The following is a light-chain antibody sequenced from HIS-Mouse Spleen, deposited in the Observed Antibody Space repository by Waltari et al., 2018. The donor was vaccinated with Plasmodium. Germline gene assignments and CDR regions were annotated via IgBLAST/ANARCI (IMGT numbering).Light chain of an antibody. Sequence: SYELTQPSSVSLSPGQTARITCPGDVLAKYYPRWFQQKPGQAPVLVIYKDSERPTGIPERFSGSSSGTTVTLTISGAQVEDEADYYCYSAADNNLVFGGGTKLTVL. V-gene: IGLV3-27*01. CDR2: KDS. CDR1: VLAKYY. CDR3: YSAADNNLV. J-gene: IGLJ3*02.